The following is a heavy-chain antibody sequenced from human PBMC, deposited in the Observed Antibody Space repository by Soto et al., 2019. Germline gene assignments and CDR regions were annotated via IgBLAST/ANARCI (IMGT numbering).Heavy chain of an antibody. CDR3: ARLMGDILTGYYYIDY. V-gene: IGHV4-59*12. J-gene: IGHJ4*02. CDR2: IYYSGST. Sequence: SETLSLTCTVSGGSISSYYWSWIRQPPGKGLEWIGYIYYSGSTNYNPSLKSRVTISVDTSKNQFSLKLSSVTAADTAVYYCARLMGDILTGYYYIDYSGQGTLVTVSS. CDR1: GGSISSYY. D-gene: IGHD3-9*01.